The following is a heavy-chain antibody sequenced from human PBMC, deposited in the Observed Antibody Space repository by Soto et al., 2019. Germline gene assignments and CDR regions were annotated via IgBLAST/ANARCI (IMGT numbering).Heavy chain of an antibody. D-gene: IGHD2-21*02. CDR2: ISSSGSTI. J-gene: IGHJ4*02. CDR1: GFTFSSYE. V-gene: IGHV3-48*03. Sequence: GGSLILSCAASGFTFSSYEMNWVRQAPGKGLEWVSYISSSGSTIYYADSVKGRFTISRDNAKNSLYLQMNSLRAEDTAAYYCARESIGCGGDCLEDWGQGTLVTVSS. CDR3: ARESIGCGGDCLED.